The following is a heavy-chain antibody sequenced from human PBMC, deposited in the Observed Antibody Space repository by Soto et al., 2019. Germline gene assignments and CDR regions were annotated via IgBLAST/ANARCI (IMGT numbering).Heavy chain of an antibody. J-gene: IGHJ6*02. D-gene: IGHD5-18*01. CDR2: IFSHGTST. V-gene: IGHV3-74*01. Sequence: GGSLRLSCAASGFTFSTCWMHWVRQAPGRGLMWVSRIFSHGTSTTYADSVKGRLTISRDNAKSTLHLQMNSLKAEDTAVYYCARDLIQLWSKGYYGMDVWGQGTTVTVSS. CDR3: ARDLIQLWSKGYYGMDV. CDR1: GFTFSTCW.